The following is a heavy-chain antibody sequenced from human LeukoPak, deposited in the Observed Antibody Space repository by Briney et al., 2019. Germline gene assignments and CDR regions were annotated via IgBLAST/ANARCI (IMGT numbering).Heavy chain of an antibody. Sequence: PGGSLRLSCAASGFTFSSYSMNWVRQAPGKGLEWVSYISGSTSTIYSADSVKGRFTISRDNAKNSLYLQMNSLRDEDTAVYYCARGRYTSRLPFDHWGQGTLVAV. D-gene: IGHD6-19*01. CDR1: GFTFSSYS. V-gene: IGHV3-48*02. CDR3: ARGRYTSRLPFDH. J-gene: IGHJ4*02. CDR2: ISGSTSTI.